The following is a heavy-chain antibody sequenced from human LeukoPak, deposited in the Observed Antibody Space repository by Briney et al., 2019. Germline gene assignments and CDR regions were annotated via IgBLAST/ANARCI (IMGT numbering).Heavy chain of an antibody. V-gene: IGHV1-69*04. CDR2: IIPILGIA. CDR1: GGTFSSYA. Sequence: ASVKVSCKASGGTFSSYAISWVRQAPGQGLEWMGRIIPILGIANYAQKFQGRVTITRDTSASTAYMELSSLRSEDTAVYYCASSIGYWGQGTLVTVSS. CDR3: ASSIGY. J-gene: IGHJ4*02.